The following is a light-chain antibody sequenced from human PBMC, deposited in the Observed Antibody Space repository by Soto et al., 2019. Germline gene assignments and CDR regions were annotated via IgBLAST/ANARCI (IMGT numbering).Light chain of an antibody. CDR1: SGHSSHA. CDR3: QTWGTGIQV. J-gene: IGLJ3*02. V-gene: IGLV4-69*01. Sequence: QSVLTQSPSASASLGASVKLTCTLSSGHSSHAIAWHQQQPEKGPRYLMKLNSDGSHSKGAGIPDRFSGSSSGAERYLTISSLQSEDEADYYCQTWGTGIQVFGGGTKLTVL. CDR2: LNSDGSH.